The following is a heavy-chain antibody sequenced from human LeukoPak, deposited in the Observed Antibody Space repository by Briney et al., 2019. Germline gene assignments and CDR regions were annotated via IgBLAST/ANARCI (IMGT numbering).Heavy chain of an antibody. CDR2: IYHSGST. J-gene: IGHJ3*02. D-gene: IGHD6-13*01. Sequence: WVRQTPGMGLEWIGYIYHSGSTYYNPSLKSRVTISVDRSKNQFSLKLSSVTAADTAVYYCARRGSSWNDAFDIWGQGTMVTVSS. CDR3: ARRGSSWNDAFDI. V-gene: IGHV4-30-2*04.